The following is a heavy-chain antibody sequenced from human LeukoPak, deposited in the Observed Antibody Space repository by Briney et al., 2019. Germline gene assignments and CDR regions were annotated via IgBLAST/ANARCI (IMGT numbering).Heavy chain of an antibody. Sequence: SGGSLRLSCAASGFTFSRYNMNWVRQAPGKGLEWVSSISTSGSYIYYADSVKGRFTISRDNAKNSLFLQMSNLRADDTAVYYCAREYESDFWGQGTLVTVSS. J-gene: IGHJ4*02. V-gene: IGHV3-21*01. CDR2: ISTSGSYI. D-gene: IGHD3-3*01. CDR3: AREYESDF. CDR1: GFTFSRYN.